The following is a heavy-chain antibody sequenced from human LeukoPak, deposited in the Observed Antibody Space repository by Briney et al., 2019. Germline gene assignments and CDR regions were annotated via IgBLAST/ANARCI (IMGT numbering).Heavy chain of an antibody. Sequence: GGSLRLSCAASGFTFSNAWMSWVRQAPGKGLEWVGRIKSKTDGGTTDYAAPVKGRFTISRDDSQNTLYLQMDSLKTEDTAVYYCTTGAPRAYSGSYSNCWGQGTLVTVSS. D-gene: IGHD1-26*01. J-gene: IGHJ4*02. V-gene: IGHV3-15*01. CDR3: TTGAPRAYSGSYSNC. CDR1: GFTFSNAW. CDR2: IKSKTDGGTT.